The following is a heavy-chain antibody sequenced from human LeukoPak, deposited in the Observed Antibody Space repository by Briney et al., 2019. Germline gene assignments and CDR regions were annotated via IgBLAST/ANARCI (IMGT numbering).Heavy chain of an antibody. V-gene: IGHV5-51*01. Sequence: GQSLKISCQVSGDDFSRSWIGWVREVPGKGLDWMGIIFPEDSDTRYSPSFQGHVNISADKSISTAYLQWSSLKASDTAMYYCARGGRSGYDSNWFDPGGQGTLVTVSS. CDR2: IFPEDSDT. D-gene: IGHD5-12*01. J-gene: IGHJ5*02. CDR3: ARGGRSGYDSNWFDP. CDR1: GDDFSRSW.